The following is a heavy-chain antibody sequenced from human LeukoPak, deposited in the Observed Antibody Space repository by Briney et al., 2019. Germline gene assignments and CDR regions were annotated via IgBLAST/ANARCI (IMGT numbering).Heavy chain of an antibody. D-gene: IGHD3-3*01. CDR2: IYYSGST. Sequence: SETLSLTCTVSGGSISSYYWSWIRQPPGKGLEWIGYIYYSGSTNYIPSLKSRVTISVDTSKNQFSLKLSSVTAADTAVYYCARDKRTIFGVVITYFDYWGQGTLVTVSS. CDR1: GGSISSYY. J-gene: IGHJ4*02. CDR3: ARDKRTIFGVVITYFDY. V-gene: IGHV4-59*01.